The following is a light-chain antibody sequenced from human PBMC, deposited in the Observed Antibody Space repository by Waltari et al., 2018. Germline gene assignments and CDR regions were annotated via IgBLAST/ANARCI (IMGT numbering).Light chain of an antibody. CDR2: RAS. CDR3: QQYNNWPLT. Sequence: LSCRASQSVSSNLAWYQQKPGQAPRLLIYRASTRATDIPARFSGSGSGTEFTLTISSLQSEDFAVYYCQQYNNWPLTFGGGTKVEIK. CDR1: QSVSSN. V-gene: IGKV3-15*01. J-gene: IGKJ4*01.